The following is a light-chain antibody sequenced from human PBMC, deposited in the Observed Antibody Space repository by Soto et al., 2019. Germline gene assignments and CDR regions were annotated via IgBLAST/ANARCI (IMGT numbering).Light chain of an antibody. CDR1: QSVSSN. Sequence: EIVMTQSPATLSVSPGERATLSCSASQSVSSNLAWYQQKPGQAPRLLIYGASTRATGIPARFSGSGSGTEFTLTISSLQSEDFAVYYCQQYNNWHPWTFGQGTKVEIK. J-gene: IGKJ1*01. CDR2: GAS. CDR3: QQYNNWHPWT. V-gene: IGKV3-15*01.